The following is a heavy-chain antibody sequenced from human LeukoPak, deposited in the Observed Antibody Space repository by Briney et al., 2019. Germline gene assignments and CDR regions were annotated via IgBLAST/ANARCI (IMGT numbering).Heavy chain of an antibody. CDR1: GFTGSNNY. D-gene: IGHD3-22*01. CDR3: AKDRGSAFYYY. V-gene: IGHV3-23*01. J-gene: IGHJ4*02. CDR2: ISGSGNNT. Sequence: GGSLRLSCAASGFTGSNNYVSWVRQAPGKGLEWVSGISGSGNNTYYAGSVKGRFTISRDNSKNTVYLQMNSLRAEDTAVYYCAKDRGSAFYYYWGKGTLVTVSS.